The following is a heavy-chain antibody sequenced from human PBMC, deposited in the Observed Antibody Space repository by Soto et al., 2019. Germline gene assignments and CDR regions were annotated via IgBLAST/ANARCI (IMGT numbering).Heavy chain of an antibody. D-gene: IGHD6-13*01. V-gene: IGHV4-61*01. Sequence: QVQLQESGPGLVKPSETLSLTCTVSGGSVSSDSFYWSWIRQPPGKGLEWIGYIYYSGTTKYNPSIKSRVTISVDTSKNQFSLKLSSVTAADTAVYYCARANLAAAGTVYYWGQGTLVTVSS. CDR1: GGSVSSDSFY. J-gene: IGHJ4*02. CDR3: ARANLAAAGTVYY. CDR2: IYYSGTT.